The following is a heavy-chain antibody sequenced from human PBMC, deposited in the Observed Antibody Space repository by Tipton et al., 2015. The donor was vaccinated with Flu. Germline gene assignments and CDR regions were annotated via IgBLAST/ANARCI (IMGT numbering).Heavy chain of an antibody. J-gene: IGHJ4*02. D-gene: IGHD3-10*01. V-gene: IGHV4-4*07. CDR2: IYTSGST. CDR1: GGSLSSFY. Sequence: TLSLTCTASGGSLSSFYWSWIRQPAGKGLEWIGRIYTSGSTKYNPSLKSRLSMSVDTSKNQFSLKLTSVTAADTAVYYCARGSGSGTYVIFDFWGQGTLVTVSS. CDR3: ARGSGSGTYVIFDF.